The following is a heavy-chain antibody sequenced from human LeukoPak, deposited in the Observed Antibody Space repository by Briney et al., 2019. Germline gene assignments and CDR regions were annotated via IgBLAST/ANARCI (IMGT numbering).Heavy chain of an antibody. D-gene: IGHD6-19*01. J-gene: IGHJ1*01. CDR2: MNPLSGNT. V-gene: IGHV1-8*01. Sequence: ASVKVSCKTSGYSFVTSDINWVRQAAGQGLEWMGWMNPLSGNTGYAQKFQGRVPMTRTTSTGTAYMDLSSLRSEDTAVYYCVRSLAVDGTRAYWGQGTLVTVSS. CDR1: GYSFVTSD. CDR3: VRSLAVDGTRAY.